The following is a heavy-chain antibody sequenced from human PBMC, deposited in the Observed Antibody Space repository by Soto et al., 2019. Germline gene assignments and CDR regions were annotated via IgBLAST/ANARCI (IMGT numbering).Heavy chain of an antibody. CDR3: ARERRDGYNFGIPSYYFDY. J-gene: IGHJ4*02. CDR2: IYYSGST. V-gene: IGHV4-61*01. CDR1: GGSVSSGSYY. Sequence: LSRTCTVSGGSVSSGSYYWSWIRQPPGKGLEWIGYIYYSGSTNYNPSLKSRVTISVDTSKNQFSLKLSSVTAADTAVYYCARERRDGYNFGIPSYYFDYWGQGTLVTVSS. D-gene: IGHD5-12*01.